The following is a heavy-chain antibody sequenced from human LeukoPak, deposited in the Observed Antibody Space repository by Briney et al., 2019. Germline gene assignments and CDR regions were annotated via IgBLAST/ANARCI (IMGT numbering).Heavy chain of an antibody. D-gene: IGHD1-1*01. CDR3: ARQDTTLLDYFDS. J-gene: IGHJ4*02. Sequence: SQTLSLTCAISGDSLSRTTVAWNWIRQSPSRGLEWLGRTYYRSTWFTYYAESVEGRININPDTSNNQFSLQLNSMTPEDTAVYYCARQDTTLLDYFDSWGQGTLVTVSS. CDR1: GDSLSRTTVA. V-gene: IGHV6-1*01. CDR2: TYYRSTWFT.